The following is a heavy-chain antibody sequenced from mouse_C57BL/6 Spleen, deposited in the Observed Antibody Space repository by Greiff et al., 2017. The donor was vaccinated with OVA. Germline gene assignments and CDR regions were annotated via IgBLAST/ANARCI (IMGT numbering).Heavy chain of an antibody. CDR2: ISYDGSN. J-gene: IGHJ2*01. V-gene: IGHV3-6*01. CDR3: ARGYYGSSFDY. CDR1: GYSITSGYY. Sequence: EVKLQESGPGLVKPSQSLSLTCSVTGYSITSGYYWNRIRQFPGNKLEWMGYISYDGSNNYNPSLKNRISITRDTSKNQFFLKLNSVTTEDTATYYCARGYYGSSFDYWGQGTTLTVSS. D-gene: IGHD1-1*01.